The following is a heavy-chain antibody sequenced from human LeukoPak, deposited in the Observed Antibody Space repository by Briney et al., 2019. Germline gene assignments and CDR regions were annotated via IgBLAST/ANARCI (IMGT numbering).Heavy chain of an antibody. Sequence: ASVKVSCKASGGTFSSYAISWVRQAPGQGLEWMGRIIPILGIANYAQKFQGRVTITADKSTSTAYMELSSLRSEDTAVSYCARNVPGYSGYDLWWFDPWGQGTLVTVSS. V-gene: IGHV1-69*04. J-gene: IGHJ5*02. D-gene: IGHD5-12*01. CDR1: GGTFSSYA. CDR2: IIPILGIA. CDR3: ARNVPGYSGYDLWWFDP.